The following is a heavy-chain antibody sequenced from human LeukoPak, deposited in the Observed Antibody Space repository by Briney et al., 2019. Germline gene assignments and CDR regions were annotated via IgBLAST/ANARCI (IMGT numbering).Heavy chain of an antibody. CDR1: GYTFTSYD. D-gene: IGHD6-13*01. V-gene: IGHV1-8*01. Sequence: ASVKVSCKASGYTFTSYDINWVRQATGQGLEWMGWMNPNSGNTGYAQKFQGRVTMTRNTSISTAYMELSSLRSEDTAVYYCAKTRPLDSSSWSHGDYWGQGTLVTVSS. CDR2: MNPNSGNT. J-gene: IGHJ4*02. CDR3: AKTRPLDSSSWSHGDY.